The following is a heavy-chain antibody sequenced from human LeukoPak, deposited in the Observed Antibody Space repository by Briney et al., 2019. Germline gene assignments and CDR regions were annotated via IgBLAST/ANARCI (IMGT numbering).Heavy chain of an antibody. J-gene: IGHJ4*02. Sequence: AGGSLRLSCAASGFTFSTYWMHWVRQAPGKRLVWVSRINSDGSSTNYADSVKGRFTISRDNAKNTLYLQMNSLRAEDTALYYCASSGNSFFNYYWGQGTLVTVSS. D-gene: IGHD1-26*01. CDR1: GFTFSTYW. CDR2: INSDGSST. V-gene: IGHV3-74*01. CDR3: ASSGNSFFNYY.